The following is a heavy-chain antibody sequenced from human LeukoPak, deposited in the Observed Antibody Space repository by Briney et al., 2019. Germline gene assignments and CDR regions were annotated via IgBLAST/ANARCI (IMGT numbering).Heavy chain of an antibody. Sequence: PSETLSLTCTVSGDSISSDYYSCSLQPPGKGLEWIANIYHTGSTNYNPSLSSRVTISIDTAKNQFSLKLTSVTAADTAVYYCARRGRNSSGWQDYLWGQGTLVTVSS. V-gene: IGHV4-59*01. CDR2: IYHTGST. CDR3: ARRGRNSSGWQDYL. J-gene: IGHJ4*02. CDR1: GDSISSDY. D-gene: IGHD6-25*01.